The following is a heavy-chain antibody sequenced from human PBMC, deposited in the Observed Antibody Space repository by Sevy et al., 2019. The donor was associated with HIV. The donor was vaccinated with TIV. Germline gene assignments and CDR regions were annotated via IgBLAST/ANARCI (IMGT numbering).Heavy chain of an antibody. J-gene: IGHJ6*02. D-gene: IGHD2-2*01. Sequence: GGSLRLSCAASGFAFSSSWMTWVRQAPGKGLEWVANIKQDGSGKYYVDFLKGRFTISRDNAKNSLYLQMNSLRAEDTAVDYCARLCTGFIYYYYYGMDVWGQGTTVTVSS. V-gene: IGHV3-7*01. CDR3: ARLCTGFIYYYYYGMDV. CDR2: IKQDGSGK. CDR1: GFAFSSSW.